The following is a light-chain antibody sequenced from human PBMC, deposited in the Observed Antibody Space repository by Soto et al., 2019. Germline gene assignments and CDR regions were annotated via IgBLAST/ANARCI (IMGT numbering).Light chain of an antibody. CDR2: DNN. Sequence: QSVLTQPPSVSAAPGQKVTISCSGSSSNIGNNYVSWYQQLPGTAPKLLIYDNNQRPSGIPDRFSGSKSGTSATLGITGLQTGDEADYYCGTWDSSLSAVFGTGTKLTVL. V-gene: IGLV1-51*01. CDR3: GTWDSSLSAV. CDR1: SSNIGNNY. J-gene: IGLJ1*01.